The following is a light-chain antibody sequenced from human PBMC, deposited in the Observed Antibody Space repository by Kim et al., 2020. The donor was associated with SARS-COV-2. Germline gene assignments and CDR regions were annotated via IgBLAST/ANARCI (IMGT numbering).Light chain of an antibody. V-gene: IGLV2-14*03. CDR1: SSDIGDYNY. Sequence: GQSITISCTGTSSDIGDYNYVSWYQQCPGKAPKLLIYDVNKRPSGVSIRFSGSKSGNTDSLTISRLRAEDEADYYCSSYTSSTTWVFGGGTQLTVL. CDR2: DVN. CDR3: SSYTSSTTWV. J-gene: IGLJ3*02.